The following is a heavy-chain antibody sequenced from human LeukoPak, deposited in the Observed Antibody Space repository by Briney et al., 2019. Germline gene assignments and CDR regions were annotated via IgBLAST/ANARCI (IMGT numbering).Heavy chain of an antibody. Sequence: ASVKVSCKASGYTFTGYYMHWARQAPGQGLEWMGWINPNSGGTNYAQKFQGRVTMTRDTSISTAYMELSRLRSDDTAVYYCARTTMVRGVYDAFDIWGQGTMVTVSS. J-gene: IGHJ3*02. CDR1: GYTFTGYY. CDR2: INPNSGGT. CDR3: ARTTMVRGVYDAFDI. V-gene: IGHV1-2*02. D-gene: IGHD3-10*01.